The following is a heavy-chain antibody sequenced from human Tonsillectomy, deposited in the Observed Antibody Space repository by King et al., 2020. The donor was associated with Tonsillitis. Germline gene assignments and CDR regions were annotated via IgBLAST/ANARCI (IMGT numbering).Heavy chain of an antibody. J-gene: IGHJ5*02. CDR3: AKDSSNALVRGYNWFDP. CDR2: ISGDGGST. D-gene: IGHD4-23*01. Sequence: VQLVESGGGVVLPGGSLRLSCAASGFTFDYYAMHWVRQAPGKGLEWVSLISGDGGSTYYSDSVKVRFTISRDNRKNSLYLQMNSLRTEDTALYYCAKDSSNALVRGYNWFDPWGQGTLVTVSS. V-gene: IGHV3-43*02. CDR1: GFTFDYYA.